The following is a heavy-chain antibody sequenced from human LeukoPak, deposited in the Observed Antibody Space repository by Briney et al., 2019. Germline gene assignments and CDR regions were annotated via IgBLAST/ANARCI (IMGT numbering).Heavy chain of an antibody. CDR3: AKDIDHYYYYGMDV. Sequence: PGGSLRLSCAASGFTVSSNYMSWVRQAPGKGLEWVSVIYSGGSTYYADSVKGRFTISRDNAKNSLYLQMNSLRAEDTALYYCAKDIDHYYYYGMDVWGQGTTVTVSS. V-gene: IGHV3-53*05. J-gene: IGHJ6*02. D-gene: IGHD3-16*02. CDR1: GFTVSSNY. CDR2: IYSGGST.